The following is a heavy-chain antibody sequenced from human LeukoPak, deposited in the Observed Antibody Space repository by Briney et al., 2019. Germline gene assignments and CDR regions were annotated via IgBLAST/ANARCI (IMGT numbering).Heavy chain of an antibody. V-gene: IGHV3-21*01. CDR3: ARDGSSGWYWVDY. J-gene: IGHJ4*02. D-gene: IGHD6-19*01. Sequence: SGGSLRLSCAASGFTFSSYTINWVRQAPGKGLQWVSSISGSGSYIYYADSVKGRFTVSRDNAKNSLSLQMNSLRAEDTAVYYCARDGSSGWYWVDYWGQGTLVTVSS. CDR2: ISGSGSYI. CDR1: GFTFSSYT.